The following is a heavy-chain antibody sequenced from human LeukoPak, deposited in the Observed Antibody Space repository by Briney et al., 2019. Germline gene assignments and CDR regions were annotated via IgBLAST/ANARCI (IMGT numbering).Heavy chain of an antibody. CDR2: FYTSGST. CDR3: ARQGYCGGSSCYSSWFDP. D-gene: IGHD2-15*01. V-gene: IGHV4-4*07. Sequence: SETLSLTCTISGGSISSYYWSWIRQPPGKGLEWIGRFYTSGSTIYNPSLKSRVTMSVDTSKNHFSLKLTSVTAADTAVYYCARQGYCGGSSCYSSWFDPWGQGTLVTVSS. J-gene: IGHJ5*02. CDR1: GGSISSYY.